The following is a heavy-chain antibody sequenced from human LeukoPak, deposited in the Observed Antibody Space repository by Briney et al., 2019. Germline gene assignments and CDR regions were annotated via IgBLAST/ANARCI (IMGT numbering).Heavy chain of an antibody. J-gene: IGHJ4*02. CDR2: IKSKTDGGTT. CDR1: GFTFSNAW. D-gene: IGHD1-7*01. V-gene: IGHV3-15*01. Sequence: GGSLRLSCAASGFTFSNAWMSWVRQAPGKGLGWVGRIKSKTDGGTTDYAAPVKGRFTISRDDSKNTLYLQMNSLKTEDTAVYYCTTEGEPEWNYVFFDYWGQGTLVTVSS. CDR3: TTEGEPEWNYVFFDY.